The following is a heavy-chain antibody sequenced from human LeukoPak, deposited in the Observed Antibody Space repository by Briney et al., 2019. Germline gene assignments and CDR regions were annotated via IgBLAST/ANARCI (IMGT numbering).Heavy chain of an antibody. CDR3: AREGDSSGYYYANLGY. Sequence: PSETMSLTCTVSGGSISSYYWSWIRQPAGKGLEWIGRIYTSGSTNYNPSLKSRVTMSVDMSKNQFSLKLSSVTAAGTAVYYCAREGDSSGYYYANLGYWGQGTLVTVSS. V-gene: IGHV4-4*07. CDR1: GGSISSYY. CDR2: IYTSGST. J-gene: IGHJ4*02. D-gene: IGHD3-22*01.